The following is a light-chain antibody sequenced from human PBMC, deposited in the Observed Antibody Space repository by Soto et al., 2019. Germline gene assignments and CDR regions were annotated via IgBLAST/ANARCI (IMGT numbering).Light chain of an antibody. CDR3: QQRVNWLT. CDR2: AAF. J-gene: IGKJ4*01. CDR1: QGISSY. Sequence: AIRMTQSPSSLSASTGDRVTITCRASQGISSYLAWYQQKPGKAPKLLIYAAFSLQSGVPSRFSGSGSGTDFTLTISSLQPEDFAVYYCQQRVNWLTFGGGTKVDIK. V-gene: IGKV1-8*01.